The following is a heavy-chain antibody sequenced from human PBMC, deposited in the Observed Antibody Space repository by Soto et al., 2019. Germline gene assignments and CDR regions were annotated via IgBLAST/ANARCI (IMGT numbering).Heavy chain of an antibody. J-gene: IGHJ6*02. CDR1: GYTFKAYA. Sequence: VASVKVSCKGSGYTFKAYAMHWVRQAPGHRLEWMGWINSGNGKTKYSQKFQDRVTITSDTSAKTAYMELRSLGSEDTAVYYCAREREEITLFGLLTLSFAMDGWG. CDR3: AREREEITLFGLLTLSFAMDG. D-gene: IGHD3-3*01. CDR2: INSGNGKT. V-gene: IGHV1-3*01.